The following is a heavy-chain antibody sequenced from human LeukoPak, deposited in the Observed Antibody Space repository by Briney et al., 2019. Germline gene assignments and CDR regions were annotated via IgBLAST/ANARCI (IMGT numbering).Heavy chain of an antibody. Sequence: PETLSLTCTVSGGSISSYYWSWIRQPPGKGLEWIGYIYYSGSTNYNPSLKSRVTISVDTSKNQFSLKLSSVTAADTAVYYCARVEKNLRWFDPWGQGTLVTVSS. V-gene: IGHV4-59*01. J-gene: IGHJ5*02. D-gene: IGHD1-14*01. CDR3: ARVEKNLRWFDP. CDR2: IYYSGST. CDR1: GGSISSYY.